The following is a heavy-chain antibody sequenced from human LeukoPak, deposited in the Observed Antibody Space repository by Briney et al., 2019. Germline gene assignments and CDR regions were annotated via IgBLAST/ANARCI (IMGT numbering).Heavy chain of an antibody. CDR1: GGSISSSSYY. CDR3: ARASSGWGFY. CDR2: IYYSGST. D-gene: IGHD6-19*01. J-gene: IGHJ4*02. V-gene: IGHV4-39*07. Sequence: SETLSLTCTVSGGSISSSSYYWGWIRQPPGKGLEWIGSIYYSGSTYYNPSLKSRVTISVDTSKNQLSLKLSSVSAADTAVYYCARASSGWGFYWGQGTLVTVSS.